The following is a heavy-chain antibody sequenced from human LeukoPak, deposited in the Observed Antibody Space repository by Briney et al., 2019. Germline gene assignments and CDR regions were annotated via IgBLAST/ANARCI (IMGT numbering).Heavy chain of an antibody. Sequence: GGSLRLSCAASGFTFSSYAMSWVRQAPGKGLEWVSGISASADSTYYADSVKGRFTVSRDNSKNTMYLQMNSLRAEDTALYYCAKGHCSGGSCSIVPDYWGQGTLVTVSS. CDR3: AKGHCSGGSCSIVPDY. CDR2: ISASADST. CDR1: GFTFSSYA. V-gene: IGHV3-23*01. D-gene: IGHD2-15*01. J-gene: IGHJ4*02.